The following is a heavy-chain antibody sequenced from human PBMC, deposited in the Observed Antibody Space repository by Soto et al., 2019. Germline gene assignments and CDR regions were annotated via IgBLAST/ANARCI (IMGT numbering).Heavy chain of an antibody. CDR3: ARDEWPNDETDY. D-gene: IGHD1-1*01. CDR2: ISASRGNT. J-gene: IGHJ4*02. CDR1: GYTFTSYY. V-gene: IGHV1-46*01. Sequence: ASVKVSCKASGYTFTSYYMHWARQAPGQGLEWMGIISASRGNTNYAQKFQGRVTMTTDTSTSTAYMELRSLRSDDTAVYYCARDEWPNDETDYWGQGTLVTVSS.